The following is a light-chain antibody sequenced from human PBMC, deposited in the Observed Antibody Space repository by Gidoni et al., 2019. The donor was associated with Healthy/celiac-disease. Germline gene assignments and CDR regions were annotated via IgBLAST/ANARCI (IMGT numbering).Light chain of an antibody. V-gene: IGKV3-15*01. CDR1: QSVSSN. Sequence: EIEMTQSPATLSVSPGERATLSFRASQSVSSNLAWYQQKPGQAPRLLIYGASTRATGIPARFSGSGSGTEFTLTISSLQSEDFAVYYCQQYNNWPPYTFGQGTKLEIK. CDR3: QQYNNWPPYT. J-gene: IGKJ2*01. CDR2: GAS.